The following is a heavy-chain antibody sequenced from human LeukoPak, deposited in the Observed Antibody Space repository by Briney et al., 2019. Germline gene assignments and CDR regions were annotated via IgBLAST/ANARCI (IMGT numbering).Heavy chain of an antibody. J-gene: IGHJ3*02. CDR2: IKSSDTST. CDR1: GFSFSDSY. Sequence: PGGSLRLSCAASGFSFSDSYMSWIRQAPGQGLEWLSYIKSSDTSTFYADSVKGRFTVSRDNAKNSLYLQMNSLRAEDTAVYYCARRGNMSFHAFDIWGQGTVVTVSS. CDR3: ARRGNMSFHAFDI. V-gene: IGHV3-11*01. D-gene: IGHD2/OR15-2a*01.